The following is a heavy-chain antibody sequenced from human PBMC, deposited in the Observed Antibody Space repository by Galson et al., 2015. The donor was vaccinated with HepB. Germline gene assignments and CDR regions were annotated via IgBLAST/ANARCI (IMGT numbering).Heavy chain of an antibody. D-gene: IGHD2-2*01. J-gene: IGHJ6*02. CDR2: ISSSGSTI. V-gene: IGHV3-11*04. CDR3: ARDRVVVVPAANSYYYYGMDV. Sequence: SLRLSCAASGFTFSDYYMSWIRQAPGKGLEWVSYISSSGSTIYYADSVKGRFTISRDNAKNSLYLQMNSLGAEDTAVYYCARDRVVVVPAANSYYYYGMDVWGQGTTVTVSS. CDR1: GFTFSDYY.